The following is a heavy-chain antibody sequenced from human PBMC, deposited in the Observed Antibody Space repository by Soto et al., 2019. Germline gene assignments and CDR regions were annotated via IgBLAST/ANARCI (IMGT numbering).Heavy chain of an antibody. CDR3: TRGVGFGYYYYHMDL. CDR2: IYYSGSA. D-gene: IGHD3-10*01. CDR1: GDSVTSVSDY. V-gene: IGHV4-61*01. J-gene: IGHJ6*02. Sequence: SETLSLTCTVSGDSVTSVSDYWSWIRQPPGKGLEWIGYIYYSGSADYNPSLGSRVTISIDTSKNQFSLKLTSVTAADTAVYYCTRGVGFGYYYYHMDLWGQGTTVTVSS.